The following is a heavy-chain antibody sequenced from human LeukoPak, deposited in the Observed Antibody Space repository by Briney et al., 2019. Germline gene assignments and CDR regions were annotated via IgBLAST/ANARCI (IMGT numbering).Heavy chain of an antibody. CDR1: GYIFSNYW. D-gene: IGHD3-9*01. CDR2: IYPSDSDT. J-gene: IGHJ4*02. Sequence: GESLKISCKGSGYIFSNYWIGWVHQMPGKGLEWMGIIYPSDSDTRYSPSFQGQVTISVDKSISTAYLQWSSLKASDTAMYFCARFAYGTDYFPGHYWGQGTLITVSS. CDR3: ARFAYGTDYFPGHY. V-gene: IGHV5-51*07.